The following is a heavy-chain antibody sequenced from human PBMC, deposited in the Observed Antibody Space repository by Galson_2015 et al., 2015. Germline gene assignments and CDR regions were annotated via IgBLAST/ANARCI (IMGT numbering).Heavy chain of an antibody. J-gene: IGHJ6*03. CDR1: GFTFSDYY. CDR3: ARGSTVAGIYMDV. D-gene: IGHD6-19*01. Sequence: SLRLSCAPSGFTFSDYYISWIRQAPGKGLEWVSYITSGGSYTNYADSVKGRFTISRDNAKNSLYLQMNSPRAEDTAVYYCARGSTVAGIYMDVWGKGTTVTVSS. V-gene: IGHV3-11*03. CDR2: ITSGGSYT.